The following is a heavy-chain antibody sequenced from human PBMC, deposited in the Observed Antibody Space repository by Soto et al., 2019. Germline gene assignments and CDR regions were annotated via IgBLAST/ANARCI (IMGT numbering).Heavy chain of an antibody. Sequence: QVQLQESGPGLVKPSETLSLTCTVSGGSISSFHWSWIRQPPGKGLEWIGYVYYTGSTNYTPSFRSRVTISVDTSKNQFSLNLTSVTAADTAVYYCVRWVGHFDFWGQGTLVTVSS. CDR1: GGSISSFH. J-gene: IGHJ4*02. CDR3: VRWVGHFDF. CDR2: VYYTGST. D-gene: IGHD1-26*01. V-gene: IGHV4-59*03.